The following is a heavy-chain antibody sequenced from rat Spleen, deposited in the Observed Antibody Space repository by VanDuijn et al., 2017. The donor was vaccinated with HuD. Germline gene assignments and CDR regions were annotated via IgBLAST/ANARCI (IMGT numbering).Heavy chain of an antibody. CDR3: TTENYGGSRFAY. Sequence: EVQLVESGGGLVQPGRSLKLSCVASGFTFKNYWMTWIRQAPGKGLEWVASISYDGGSTYYRDSVKGRFTISRDNAKSTLYLQMDSLRSEDTATYYCTTENYGGSRFAYWGQGTLVTVSS. V-gene: IGHV5-31*01. CDR1: GFTFKNYW. CDR2: ISYDGGST. D-gene: IGHD1-11*01. J-gene: IGHJ3*01.